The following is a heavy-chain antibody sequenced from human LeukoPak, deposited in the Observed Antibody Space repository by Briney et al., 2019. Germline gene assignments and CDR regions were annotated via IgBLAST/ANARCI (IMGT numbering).Heavy chain of an antibody. CDR3: AKVFRRGYIYGYWYDY. CDR1: GFTFSSYG. V-gene: IGHV3-30*18. Sequence: GRSLRLSCAASGFTFSSYGMHWVRQAPGKGLEWLTLISGDGSTEYYVDSVKGRFTISRDNSKNTLYLQMTSLRVEDTAVFYCAKVFRRGYIYGYWYDYGGQGTLVTVSS. J-gene: IGHJ4*02. D-gene: IGHD5-18*01. CDR2: ISGDGSTE.